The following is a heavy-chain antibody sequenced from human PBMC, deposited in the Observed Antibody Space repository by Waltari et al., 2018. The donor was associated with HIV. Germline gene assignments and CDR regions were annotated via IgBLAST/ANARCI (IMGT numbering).Heavy chain of an antibody. D-gene: IGHD3-22*01. V-gene: IGHV5-51*03. Sequence: EVQLVQSGAEVRKSGESLKISCKASGYTFTNYWNAWVRQMSGEGLEWMGIIYPFDSDTRYNPSFGGQITISADKSLATAYLEWSNLNASDAAIYYCARLFYYDTTGYINNAFDIWGQGTVVTVS. CDR1: GYTFTNYW. CDR3: ARLFYYDTTGYINNAFDI. J-gene: IGHJ3*02. CDR2: IYPFDSDT.